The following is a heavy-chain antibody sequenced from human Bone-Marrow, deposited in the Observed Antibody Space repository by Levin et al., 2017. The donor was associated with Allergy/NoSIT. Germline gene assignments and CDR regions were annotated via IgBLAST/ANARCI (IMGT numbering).Heavy chain of an antibody. V-gene: IGHV4-61*03. CDR3: ARVYTYASFDY. CDR1: CSSVSSGSYY. Sequence: PSQTLSLPCSVSCSSVSSGSYYWSWVRQLPGKGLEWIGDIYHSGSTKYNPSLTSRVTISLDMSQNHFSLKLRSVTAADTAMYFCARVYTYASFDYWGRGTLVTVSS. D-gene: IGHD3-16*01. CDR2: IYHSGST. J-gene: IGHJ4*02.